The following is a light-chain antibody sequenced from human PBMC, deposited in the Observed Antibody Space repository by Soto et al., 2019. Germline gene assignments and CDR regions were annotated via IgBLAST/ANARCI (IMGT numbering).Light chain of an antibody. J-gene: IGKJ1*01. CDR2: AAS. CDR3: LQNFNFPWT. CDR1: QGITDD. V-gene: IGKV1-6*01. Sequence: IQMIQSPSSLSASVGDRVTITCRASQGITDDLGWYQQKPGKAPKLLIYAASSLQRGVPSRFSGSGSGTDFTLTISSLQPEDFATYYFLQNFNFPWTFGLGTKVDI.